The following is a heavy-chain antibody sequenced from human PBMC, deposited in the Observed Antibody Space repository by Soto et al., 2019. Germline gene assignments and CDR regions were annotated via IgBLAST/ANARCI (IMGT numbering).Heavy chain of an antibody. CDR3: ATLPHYGDPKAGF. Sequence: PSETLSLTCTVSGASISTSIYYWGWIRQPPGKGLEWIGTIYYSGSTYYNPSLKSRVTISVDTSKNQFSLKLRSVTAADTAVYYCATLPHYGDPKAGFWGQGTLVTVSS. D-gene: IGHD4-17*01. CDR2: IYYSGST. V-gene: IGHV4-39*01. J-gene: IGHJ4*02. CDR1: GASISTSIYY.